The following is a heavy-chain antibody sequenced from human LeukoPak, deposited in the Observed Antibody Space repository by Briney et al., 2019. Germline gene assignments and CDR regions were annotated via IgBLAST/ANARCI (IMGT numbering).Heavy chain of an antibody. D-gene: IGHD6-19*01. CDR2: ISYDGSNK. CDR1: GFTFSSYA. Sequence: PGGSLRLSCAASGFTFSSYAMHWVRQAPGKGLEWVAVISYDGSNKYYADSVKGRFTISRDNSKITLYLQMNSLRAEDTAVYYCASPSGSSGWYRYYFDYWGQGTLVTVSS. V-gene: IGHV3-30*04. J-gene: IGHJ4*02. CDR3: ASPSGSSGWYRYYFDY.